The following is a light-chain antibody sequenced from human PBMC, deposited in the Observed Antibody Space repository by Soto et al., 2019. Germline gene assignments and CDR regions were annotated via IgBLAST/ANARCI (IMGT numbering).Light chain of an antibody. CDR1: HSIITN. Sequence: MEITQSPATLSLSPWERASLPCMASHSIITNLAWYQQKPGQAPRLLIYGASTRATGIPARFSGSGSETEFTLTIISLQSEDFTVYYCQQSNILPRTFAQGTKVDIK. J-gene: IGKJ1*01. V-gene: IGKV3-15*01. CDR3: QQSNILPRT. CDR2: GAS.